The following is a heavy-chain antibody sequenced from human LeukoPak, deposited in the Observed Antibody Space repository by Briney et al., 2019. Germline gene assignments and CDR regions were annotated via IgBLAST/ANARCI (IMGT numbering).Heavy chain of an antibody. D-gene: IGHD3-22*01. J-gene: IGHJ4*02. CDR3: AKASNYYDSSGYYYAD. V-gene: IGHV3-9*01. CDR2: ISWNSGSI. CDR1: GFTFDDYA. Sequence: GGSLRLSCAASGFTFDDYAMHWVRQAPGKGLEWVSGISWNSGSIGYADSVKGRFTISRHNAKNSLYLQMNSLRAEDTALYYCAKASNYYDSSGYYYADWGQGTLVTVSS.